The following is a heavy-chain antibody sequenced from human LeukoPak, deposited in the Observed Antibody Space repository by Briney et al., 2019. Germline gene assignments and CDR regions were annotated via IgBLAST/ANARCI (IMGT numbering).Heavy chain of an antibody. CDR2: LYGDGDT. J-gene: IGHJ4*02. V-gene: IGHV3-66*01. D-gene: IGHD3-22*01. CDR1: AFSVSGNS. Sequence: PGGSLRLSCAASAFSVSGNSMSWVRHAPGKGLEWVTALYGDGDTYYADSVKGRFTNFRDSSKTTVSLQMNNLRAEDTAMYYCARDRHYYDTSGQRTNYFDYWGRGTLVTVSS. CDR3: ARDRHYYDTSGQRTNYFDY.